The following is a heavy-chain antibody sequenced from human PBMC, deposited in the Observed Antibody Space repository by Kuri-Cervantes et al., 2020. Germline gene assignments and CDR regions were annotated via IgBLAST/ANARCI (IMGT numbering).Heavy chain of an antibody. CDR2: INHSGST. J-gene: IGHJ6*02. V-gene: IGHV4-39*07. Sequence: ESLKISCTVSSGSISSGTYYWSWIRQPPGKGLEWIGEINHSGSTNYNPSLKSRVTISVDTSKNQFSLKLSSVTAADTAVYYCARGSRYYGSGILGGMDVWGQGTTVTVSS. CDR3: ARGSRYYGSGILGGMDV. CDR1: SGSISSGTYY. D-gene: IGHD3-10*01.